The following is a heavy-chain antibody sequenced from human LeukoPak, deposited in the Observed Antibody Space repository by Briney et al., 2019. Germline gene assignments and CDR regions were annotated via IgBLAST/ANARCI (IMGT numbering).Heavy chain of an antibody. Sequence: GGSLRLSCAASGFTFSSYAMHWVCQAPGKGLEWVAVISYDGSNKYYADSVKGRFTISRDNSKNTLYLQMNSLRAEDTAVYYCARFQDIVVVPAAMGGDWFDPWGQGTLVTVSS. D-gene: IGHD2-2*01. CDR1: GFTFSSYA. CDR3: ARFQDIVVVPAAMGGDWFDP. J-gene: IGHJ5*02. V-gene: IGHV3-30-3*01. CDR2: ISYDGSNK.